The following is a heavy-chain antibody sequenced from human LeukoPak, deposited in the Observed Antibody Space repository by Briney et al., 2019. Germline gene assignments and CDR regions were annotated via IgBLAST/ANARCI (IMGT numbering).Heavy chain of an antibody. CDR1: GFTFSNYG. D-gene: IGHD3-10*01. Sequence: LAGGSLRLSCAASGFTFSNYGMSWVRQAPGKGLEWVSGITGSGGSTYYADSVKGRFTISRDNSKNTLYLQMNSLRAEDTAVYYCTTYYYGSGIYGWSYFDYWGQGTLVTVSS. J-gene: IGHJ4*02. CDR2: ITGSGGST. V-gene: IGHV3-23*01. CDR3: TTYYYGSGIYGWSYFDY.